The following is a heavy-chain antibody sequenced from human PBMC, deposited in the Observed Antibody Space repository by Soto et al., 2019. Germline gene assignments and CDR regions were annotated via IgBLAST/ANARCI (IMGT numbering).Heavy chain of an antibody. V-gene: IGHV3-23*01. J-gene: IGHJ4*02. Sequence: GSLRLSCAASGFTFSSYAMSWVRQAPGKGLEWVSAISGSGGSTYYADSVKGRFTISRDNSKNTLYLQMNSLRAEDTAVYYCAKDPLWCSGGSCYSGGEFDYWGQGTLVTVSS. CDR2: ISGSGGST. D-gene: IGHD2-15*01. CDR1: GFTFSSYA. CDR3: AKDPLWCSGGSCYSGGEFDY.